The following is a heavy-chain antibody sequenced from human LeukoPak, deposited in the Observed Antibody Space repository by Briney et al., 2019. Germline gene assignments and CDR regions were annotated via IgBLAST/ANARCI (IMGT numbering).Heavy chain of an antibody. CDR1: GFTFSSSA. CDR3: AKAADFWSTYNTLPHFDY. Sequence: GGSLRLSSAASGFTFSSSAMNWVRRAPGKGLEWDSTITTSGDKTYYADSLKGRFTISRDNSKNTLYLQMNSLRDEDTGVYYCAKAADFWSTYNTLPHFDYWGQGTLVTVSS. V-gene: IGHV3-23*01. J-gene: IGHJ4*02. D-gene: IGHD3-3*01. CDR2: ITTSGDKT.